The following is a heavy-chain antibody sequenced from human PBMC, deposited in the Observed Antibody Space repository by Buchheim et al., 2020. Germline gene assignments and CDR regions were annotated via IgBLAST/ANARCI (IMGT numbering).Heavy chain of an antibody. D-gene: IGHD2-2*01. CDR2: ISSSGADT. CDR1: GFSFNKSP. CDR3: AKGPGRGSMDV. Sequence: EVQLLESGGGLVQPGGSLRLSCVASGFSFNKSPMSWVRQPLGEGLEWVSSISSSGADTYYTGSVKGRFTVSRDNSKNTLFLQMNSLRADDTAVYYCAKGPGRGSMDVWGQGTT. J-gene: IGHJ6*02. V-gene: IGHV3-23*01.